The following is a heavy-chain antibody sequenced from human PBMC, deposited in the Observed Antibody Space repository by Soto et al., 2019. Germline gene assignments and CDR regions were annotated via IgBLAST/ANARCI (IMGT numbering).Heavy chain of an antibody. J-gene: IGHJ3*02. CDR3: GRDRLDFAILRYLHAFEI. V-gene: IGHV1-3*01. CDR2: INAANGNT. CDR1: GYTFADYI. D-gene: IGHD3-9*01. Sequence: QAQLVQSGAEVRKPGASIKVSCGTSGYTFADYILHWVRLAPGQGLEWMGWINAANGNTRYSKKLQGRLTITRDTSAGTAYIEPVSPTPEDSAVYYGGRDRLDFAILRYLHAFEIWAQSTMVTV.